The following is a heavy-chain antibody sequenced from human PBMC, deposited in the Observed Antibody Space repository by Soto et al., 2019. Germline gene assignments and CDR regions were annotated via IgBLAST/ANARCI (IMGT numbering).Heavy chain of an antibody. CDR3: AGDRKESSSSNYYYGMDV. J-gene: IGHJ6*02. Sequence: RGSLRLSCAASGFTFSSYSMNWVRQAPGKGLEWVSYISSSSSTIYYADSVKGRFTISRDNAKNSLYLQMNNVRGEDTAVYYCAGDRKESSSSNYYYGMDVWGQGTTVIVSS. V-gene: IGHV3-48*01. CDR2: ISSSSSTI. CDR1: GFTFSSYS. D-gene: IGHD6-6*01.